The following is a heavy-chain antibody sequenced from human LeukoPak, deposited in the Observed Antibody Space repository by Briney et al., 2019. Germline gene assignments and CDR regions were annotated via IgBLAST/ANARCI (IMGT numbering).Heavy chain of an antibody. CDR1: GGSISSSSYY. CDR2: IYYSGNT. V-gene: IGHV4-39*01. Sequence: SETLSLTCTVSGGSISSSSYYWGWIRQPPGKGLEWIGSIYYSGNTYYNPSLKSRVTISVDTSKDQFSLKLSSVTAADTAVFYCARLWAVAGTFHYWGQGTLVTVPS. J-gene: IGHJ4*02. CDR3: ARLWAVAGTFHY. D-gene: IGHD6-19*01.